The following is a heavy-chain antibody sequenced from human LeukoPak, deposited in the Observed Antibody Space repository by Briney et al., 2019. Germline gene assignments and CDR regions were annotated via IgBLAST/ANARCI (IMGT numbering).Heavy chain of an antibody. Sequence: GGSLRLSCAASGFTFSSYGMHWVRQAPGKGLEWVAFIRYDGSNKYYADSVKGRFTISRDNSKNTLYLQMNSLRAEDTAVYYCAKDLKYSSSWYVRGFDYWGQGTLVTVSS. D-gene: IGHD6-13*01. CDR1: GFTFSSYG. V-gene: IGHV3-30*02. CDR3: AKDLKYSSSWYVRGFDY. J-gene: IGHJ4*02. CDR2: IRYDGSNK.